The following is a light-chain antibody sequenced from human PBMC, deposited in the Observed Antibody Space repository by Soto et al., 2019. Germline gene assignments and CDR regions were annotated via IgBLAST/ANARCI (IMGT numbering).Light chain of an antibody. Sequence: EIVMTQSPATLSVSPGERATLSCRASQSVSCKLAWYQQKPGQAPRLLIYGASTRATGIPARFSGSGSGTEFTLTISSLQSEDFAVYYCQQYNYWRTVGQGTKVEVK. J-gene: IGKJ1*01. CDR2: GAS. CDR1: QSVSCK. V-gene: IGKV3-15*01. CDR3: QQYNYWRT.